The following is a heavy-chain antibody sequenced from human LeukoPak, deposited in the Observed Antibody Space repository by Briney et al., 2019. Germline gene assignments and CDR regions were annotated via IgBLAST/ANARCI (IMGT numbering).Heavy chain of an antibody. CDR2: VSSSGSTI. V-gene: IGHV3-11*04. J-gene: IGHJ6*03. CDR3: ARVGHYYYYYMDV. Sequence: GGSLRLSCAASGCTFSDYYMSWIRQAPGKGLEWVSYVSSSGSTIYYADSVEGRFTISRDNAKNSLYLQMNSLRAEDTAVYYCARVGHYYYYYMDVWGKGTTVTVSS. CDR1: GCTFSDYY.